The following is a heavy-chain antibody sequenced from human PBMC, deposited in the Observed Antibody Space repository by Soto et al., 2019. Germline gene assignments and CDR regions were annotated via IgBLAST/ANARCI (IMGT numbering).Heavy chain of an antibody. CDR3: ARLRLLWFGESSNWFDP. Sequence: PGESLKISCKGSGYSFTSYWISWVRQMPGKGLEWMGRIDPSDSYTNYSPSFQGHVTISADKSISTAYLQWSSLKASDTAMYYCARLRLLWFGESSNWFDPWGKGTLVTVSS. CDR1: GYSFTSYW. D-gene: IGHD3-10*01. V-gene: IGHV5-10-1*01. CDR2: IDPSDSYT. J-gene: IGHJ5*02.